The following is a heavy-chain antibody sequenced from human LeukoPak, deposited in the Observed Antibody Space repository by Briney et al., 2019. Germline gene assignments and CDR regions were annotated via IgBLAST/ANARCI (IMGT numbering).Heavy chain of an antibody. D-gene: IGHD5-12*01. CDR3: ARSRGSDY. CDR2: ISSSSTTI. V-gene: IGHV3-48*02. Sequence: PGGSLRLSCAASGFTLSSHNMNWVRQAPGKGLEWVSYISSSSTTIYYADSVKGRFTISRDNAENSLYLQMNSLRDEDTAVYYCARSRGSDYWGQGTLVTVSS. CDR1: GFTLSSHN. J-gene: IGHJ4*02.